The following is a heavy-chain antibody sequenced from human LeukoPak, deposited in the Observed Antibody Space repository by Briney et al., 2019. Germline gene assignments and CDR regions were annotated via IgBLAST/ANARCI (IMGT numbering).Heavy chain of an antibody. Sequence: ASVKVSCKASGYTFTSYYMHWVRQAPGQGLEWMGIINPSGGSTSYAQKLQGRVTMTRDTSTSTVYMELSSLRSEDTAVYYCARGPAYYGSGSYYIDYWGQGTLVTVSS. V-gene: IGHV1-46*01. CDR1: GYTFTSYY. J-gene: IGHJ4*02. CDR3: ARGPAYYGSGSYYIDY. CDR2: INPSGGST. D-gene: IGHD3-10*01.